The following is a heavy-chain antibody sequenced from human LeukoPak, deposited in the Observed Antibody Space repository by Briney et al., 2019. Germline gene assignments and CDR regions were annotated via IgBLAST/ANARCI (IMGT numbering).Heavy chain of an antibody. Sequence: TGGSLRLSCAASGFTFSSYSMNWVRQAPGKGLEWVSGINWNGGSTGYADSVKGRFTISRDNAKNSLYLQMNSLRAEDTALYYCARTQTPGIAAAGTIYYYYVDVWGKGTTVTVSS. V-gene: IGHV3-20*04. J-gene: IGHJ6*03. CDR2: INWNGGST. CDR3: ARTQTPGIAAAGTIYYYYVDV. CDR1: GFTFSSYS. D-gene: IGHD6-13*01.